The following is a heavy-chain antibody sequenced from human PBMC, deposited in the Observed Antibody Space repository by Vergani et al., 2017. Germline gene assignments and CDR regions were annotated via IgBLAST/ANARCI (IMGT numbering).Heavy chain of an antibody. CDR1: GFTVSRNY. J-gene: IGHJ6*02. D-gene: IGHD2-8*01. V-gene: IGHV3-53*01. Sequence: EVQLVESGGGLIQPGGSLRLSCAASGFTVSRNYMSWVRQAPGKGLEWVSVIYSGGSTYYADSVKGRFTISRDNSKNTLYLQMNSLRAEDTAVYYCARGFNGYYYYYCMDVWGQGTTVTVSS. CDR3: ARGFNGYYYYYCMDV. CDR2: IYSGGST.